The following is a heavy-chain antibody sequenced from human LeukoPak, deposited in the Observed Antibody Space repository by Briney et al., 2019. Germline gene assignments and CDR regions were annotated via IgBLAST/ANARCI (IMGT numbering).Heavy chain of an antibody. V-gene: IGHV4-61*01. CDR1: GGSISSSYYY. CDR2: IYYSGST. Sequence: SETLSLTCTVSGGSISSSYYYWGWIRQPPGKGLEWIGYIYYSGSTNYNPSLKSRVTISVDTSKNQFSLKLSSVTAADTAVYYCARERGVSTTVIDYWGQGTLVTVSS. J-gene: IGHJ4*02. D-gene: IGHD4-17*01. CDR3: ARERGVSTTVIDY.